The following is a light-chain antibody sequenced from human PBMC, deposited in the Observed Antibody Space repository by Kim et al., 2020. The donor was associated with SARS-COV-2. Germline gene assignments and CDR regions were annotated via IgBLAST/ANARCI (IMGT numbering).Light chain of an antibody. CDR3: QAWDSSTVV. Sequence: SVSPGQTASIACSGDKLGDKYACWYQQKPGQSPVVVIYQDSKRPSGIPERFSGSNSGNTATLNISGTQAMDEADYYCQAWDSSTVVFGGGTQLTVL. V-gene: IGLV3-1*01. CDR1: KLGDKY. CDR2: QDS. J-gene: IGLJ2*01.